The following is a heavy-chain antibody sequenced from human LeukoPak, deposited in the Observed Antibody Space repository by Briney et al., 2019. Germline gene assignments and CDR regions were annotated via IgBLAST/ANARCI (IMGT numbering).Heavy chain of an antibody. Sequence: GGSLRLSCAASGFPFSSYWMTWVRQAPGKGLEWVANINQDGAEKYYVESVKGRFTISKDNAKNSLILQLNSLRAEDTAVYYCAKDGEERRFLEWLSNFFDYWGQGTLVTVSS. CDR3: AKDGEERRFLEWLSNFFDY. J-gene: IGHJ4*02. CDR1: GFPFSSYW. V-gene: IGHV3-7*03. D-gene: IGHD3-3*01. CDR2: INQDGAEK.